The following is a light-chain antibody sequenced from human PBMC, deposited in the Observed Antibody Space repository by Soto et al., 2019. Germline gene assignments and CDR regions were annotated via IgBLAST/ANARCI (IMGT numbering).Light chain of an antibody. CDR3: QQYGSSLFT. Sequence: EIVLTQSPGTLSLSPGERATLSCRASQSVSSSYLAWYQQKPGKAPRLLIYGASSRATGIPDRFSGSGSGTDFTLTISRLEPEEVAVYYCQQYGSSLFTFGPGTKVDIK. V-gene: IGKV3-20*01. CDR2: GAS. CDR1: QSVSSSY. J-gene: IGKJ3*01.